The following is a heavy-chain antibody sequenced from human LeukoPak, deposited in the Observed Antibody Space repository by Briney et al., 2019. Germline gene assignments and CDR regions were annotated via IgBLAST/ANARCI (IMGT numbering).Heavy chain of an antibody. J-gene: IGHJ4*02. CDR1: GFTFSSYA. Sequence: GGSLRLSCAASGFTFSSYAMTWVRQAPGKGLEWVSSIFGSGESTYYTDSVKGRFTISRDNSKSTVYLQMNSLRVEDTATYYCAKSYSSGWFHFDYWGQGTLVTVSS. CDR2: IFGSGEST. CDR3: AKSYSSGWFHFDY. V-gene: IGHV3-23*01. D-gene: IGHD6-19*01.